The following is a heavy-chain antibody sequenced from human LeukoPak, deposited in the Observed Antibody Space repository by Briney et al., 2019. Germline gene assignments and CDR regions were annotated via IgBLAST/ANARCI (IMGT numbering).Heavy chain of an antibody. D-gene: IGHD3-22*01. CDR3: ASTPAYYDSSGYYVENWFDP. Sequence: SETLSLTCTVSGGSISSGDYYWSWIRQPPGKGLEWIGYIYYSGSTYYNPSLKSRVTISVDTSKNQFSLKLSSVTAADTAVYYCASTPAYYDSSGYYVENWFDPWGQGTLVTVSS. J-gene: IGHJ5*02. CDR1: GGSISSGDYY. V-gene: IGHV4-30-4*01. CDR2: IYYSGST.